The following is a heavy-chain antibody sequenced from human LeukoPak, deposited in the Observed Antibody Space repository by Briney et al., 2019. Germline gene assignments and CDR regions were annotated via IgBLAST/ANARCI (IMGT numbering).Heavy chain of an antibody. J-gene: IGHJ4*02. CDR2: IYLTDTT. D-gene: IGHD1-26*01. V-gene: IGHV4-61*02. CDR3: ASEFVVGSHYLAFGY. Sequence: PSESLSLTCTVSGASVTNPLACSSWPRQSAGKGLEWIGRIYLTDTTNYTPSLSGRVPMSVDTSTNQFSLKLYSVTAADTAIYYCASEFVVGSHYLAFGYWRQGTLVAVSS. CDR1: GASVTNPLAC.